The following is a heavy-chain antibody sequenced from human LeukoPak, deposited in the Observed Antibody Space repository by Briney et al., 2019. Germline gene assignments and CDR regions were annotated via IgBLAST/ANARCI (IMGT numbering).Heavy chain of an antibody. CDR3: ASLIAARLCYFEY. Sequence: PGGSLRHSCAASGFTFISYGMHWVRQAPGKGLEWVAFIRYDGSNKYYADSVKGRFTISRDNSKNTLYLQMNSLRAEDTAVYYCASLIAARLCYFEYWGQGTLVTVSS. V-gene: IGHV3-30*02. CDR1: GFTFISYG. D-gene: IGHD6-6*01. J-gene: IGHJ4*02. CDR2: IRYDGSNK.